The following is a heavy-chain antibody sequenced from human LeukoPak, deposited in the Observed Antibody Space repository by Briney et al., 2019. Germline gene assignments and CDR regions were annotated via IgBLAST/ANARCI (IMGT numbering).Heavy chain of an antibody. J-gene: IGHJ4*02. CDR1: GFTFSSYP. CDR3: ASLPSYSSSWYFDH. Sequence: GGSLRLSCAASGFTFSSYPMHWVRHAPGKGLEWVAVISYDGGNKYYADSVRGRFTISRDNAKNTLYLQMNSLRVEDTAVYYCASLPSYSSSWYFDHWGQGTLATVPP. D-gene: IGHD6-13*01. CDR2: ISYDGGNK. V-gene: IGHV3-30*14.